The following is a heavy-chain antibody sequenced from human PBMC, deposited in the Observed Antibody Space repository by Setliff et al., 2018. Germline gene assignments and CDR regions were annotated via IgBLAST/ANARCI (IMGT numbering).Heavy chain of an antibody. Sequence: NPSETLSLTCTVSGGSISSASYYWSWIRQPAGKGLEWIGRIYTSVSGSNKYNPSLESRAAISVDSSKNQFSLNLSSLTAADTAVYYCARVSGFQYMDVWGKGTTVTVSS. CDR3: ARVSGFQYMDV. J-gene: IGHJ6*03. V-gene: IGHV4-61*02. D-gene: IGHD3-3*01. CDR2: IYTSVSGSN. CDR1: GGSISSASYY.